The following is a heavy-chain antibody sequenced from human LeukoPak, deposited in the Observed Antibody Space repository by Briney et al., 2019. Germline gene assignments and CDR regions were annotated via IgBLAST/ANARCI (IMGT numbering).Heavy chain of an antibody. CDR3: ARDIPEFSVTRFGFDY. Sequence: ASVKVSCKASGYTFTIYGLSWVRQAPGQGLEWMGWISAFNGKTNYAQKLQGRVTMTTDTSTNTAYMELRSLRSDDTAVYYCARDIPEFSVTRFGFDYWGLGTPVTVSS. CDR1: GYTFTIYG. V-gene: IGHV1-18*01. J-gene: IGHJ4*02. D-gene: IGHD4-17*01. CDR2: ISAFNGKT.